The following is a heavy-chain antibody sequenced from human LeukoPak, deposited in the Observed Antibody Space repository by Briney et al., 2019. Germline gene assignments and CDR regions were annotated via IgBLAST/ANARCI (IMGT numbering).Heavy chain of an antibody. D-gene: IGHD2-15*01. CDR3: ARDTYCSGGSCYSGYFDH. CDR1: GYTFTSYY. CDR2: INPSGGST. Sequence: ASVKVSCKASGYTFTSYYMHWVRQAPGQGLEWMGIINPSGGSTSYAQKFQGRVTMTRDTSTSTVYMELSSLRSEDTAVYYCARDTYCSGGSCYSGYFDHWGQGTLVTVSS. J-gene: IGHJ4*02. V-gene: IGHV1-46*01.